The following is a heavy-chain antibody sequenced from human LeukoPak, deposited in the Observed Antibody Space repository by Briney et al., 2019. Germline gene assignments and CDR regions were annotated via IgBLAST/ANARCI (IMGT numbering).Heavy chain of an antibody. V-gene: IGHV3-48*03. CDR2: ISSRGSTI. Sequence: GGSLRLSCGGSGFTFTSYEINWVRRAPGKGLEWVSYISSRGSTIYYADSVKGRFTISRDNAKNSLYLQMNSLRAEDTAVYYCARATYCSGGSCYAFDPWGQGILVTVSS. J-gene: IGHJ5*02. CDR1: GFTFTSYE. CDR3: ARATYCSGGSCYAFDP. D-gene: IGHD2-15*01.